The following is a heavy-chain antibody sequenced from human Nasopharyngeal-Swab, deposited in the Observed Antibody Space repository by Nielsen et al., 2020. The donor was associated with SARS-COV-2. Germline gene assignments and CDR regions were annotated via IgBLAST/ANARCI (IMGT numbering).Heavy chain of an antibody. J-gene: IGHJ4*02. V-gene: IGHV3-48*02. Sequence: GESLKISCAASGFIFSDYSMGWVRQAPGKGLEWVSYITSSSATKYYADSVKGRFTVSRDNAKNLLYLQMSSMRDEDTAVYYCAREFEATGATYLDSWGLGTLVTVSS. CDR1: GFIFSDYS. CDR2: ITSSSATK. CDR3: AREFEATGATYLDS. D-gene: IGHD1-26*01.